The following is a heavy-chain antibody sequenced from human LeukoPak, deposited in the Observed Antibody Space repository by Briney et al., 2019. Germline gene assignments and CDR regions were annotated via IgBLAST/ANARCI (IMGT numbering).Heavy chain of an antibody. CDR3: ARLAPSYYDSSGYLDY. Sequence: GGSLRLSCAVSGITLSNYGMSWVRQAPGKGLEWVAGLSGSGGGTNYADSVQGRFTISRDNPKNTLYLQMNSLRAEDTAVYYCARLAPSYYDSSGYLDYWGQGTLVTVSS. V-gene: IGHV3-23*01. CDR2: LSGSGGGT. D-gene: IGHD3-22*01. CDR1: GITLSNYG. J-gene: IGHJ4*02.